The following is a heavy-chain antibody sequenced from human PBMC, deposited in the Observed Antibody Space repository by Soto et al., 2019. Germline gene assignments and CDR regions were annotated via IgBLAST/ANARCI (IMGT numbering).Heavy chain of an antibody. CDR1: GGSFSSYD. Sequence: SETLSLTCAVYGGSFSSYDWSWILHPPGKGLEWIGEINHSGSTNHNPSLKSRVTISVDTSKNQFSLKLSSVTAADTAVYYCARRGYYGLRTIDYWGEGTLVTVSS. CDR2: INHSGST. CDR3: ARRGYYGLRTIDY. J-gene: IGHJ4*02. D-gene: IGHD4-17*01. V-gene: IGHV4-34*01.